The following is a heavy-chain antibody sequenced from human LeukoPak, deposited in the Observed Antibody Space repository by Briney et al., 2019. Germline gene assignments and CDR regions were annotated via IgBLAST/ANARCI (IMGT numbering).Heavy chain of an antibody. J-gene: IGHJ6*02. CDR3: AKDRPRGSYYGDGMDV. CDR2: ISYDGSNK. CDR1: GFTFSSYG. Sequence: GGSLRLSCAASGFTFSSYGMHWVRQAPGKGLDWVAVISYDGSNKYYADSVKGRFTISRDNSKNSLYLQMNSLRTEDTALYYCAKDRPRGSYYGDGMDVWGQGTTVTVSS. V-gene: IGHV3-30*18. D-gene: IGHD1-26*01.